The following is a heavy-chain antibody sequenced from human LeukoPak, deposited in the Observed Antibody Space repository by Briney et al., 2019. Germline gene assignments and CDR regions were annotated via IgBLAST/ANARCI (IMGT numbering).Heavy chain of an antibody. CDR2: IYYSGST. V-gene: IGHV4-59*12. D-gene: IGHD4-17*01. Sequence: SETLSLTCTVSGGSISSYYWSWIRQPPGKGLEWIGYIYYSGSTNYNPSLKSRVTISVDTSKNQFSLKLSSVTAADTAVYYCARVQYGDGDYWGQGTLVTVSS. J-gene: IGHJ4*02. CDR3: ARVQYGDGDY. CDR1: GGSISSYY.